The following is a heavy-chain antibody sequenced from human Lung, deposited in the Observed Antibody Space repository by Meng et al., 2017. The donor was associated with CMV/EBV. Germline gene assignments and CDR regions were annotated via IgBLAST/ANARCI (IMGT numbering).Heavy chain of an antibody. CDR2: IDSPGTTV. CDR3: ARGSGVDYFGACDV. Sequence: SCAASQFTFSRYEMNWVRQAPGKGLEWISNIDSPGTTVYYADSVRGRFTISRDNAKNLLSLQMNSLRVDDTAVYYCARGSGVDYFGACDVWGQGTXVTVSS. J-gene: IGHJ3*01. CDR1: QFTFSRYE. V-gene: IGHV3-48*03. D-gene: IGHD2/OR15-2a*01.